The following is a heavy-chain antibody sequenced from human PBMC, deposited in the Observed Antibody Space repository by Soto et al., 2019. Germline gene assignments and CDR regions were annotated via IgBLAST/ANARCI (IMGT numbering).Heavy chain of an antibody. CDR3: ARGQWPHTGDYYGMDV. CDR2: IKQDGSEK. D-gene: IGHD6-19*01. J-gene: IGHJ6*02. Sequence: PGGSLRLSCSASGFTFSSYWMSWVRQAPGKGLEGVANIKQDGSEKDYVDSVKGRGTIAGDYAKNTLYLQMNSLRAEDTAVYYCARGQWPHTGDYYGMDVWGQGTTVTVSS. CDR1: GFTFSSYW. V-gene: IGHV3-7*01.